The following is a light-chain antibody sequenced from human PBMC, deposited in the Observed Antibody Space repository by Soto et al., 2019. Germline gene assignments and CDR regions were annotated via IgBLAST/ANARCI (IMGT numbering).Light chain of an antibody. CDR3: HQYGSSPRT. V-gene: IGKV3-20*01. J-gene: IGKJ1*01. Sequence: EIVLTQSPGTLSLSPGDRATLSCRASQSVSSNFLAWYQQKPGQAPRLLIYGASIRATGIPDRFSGSGSGTDFTLTIRRLEPEEFAMYFCHQYGSSPRTFGQGTKGEIK. CDR2: GAS. CDR1: QSVSSNF.